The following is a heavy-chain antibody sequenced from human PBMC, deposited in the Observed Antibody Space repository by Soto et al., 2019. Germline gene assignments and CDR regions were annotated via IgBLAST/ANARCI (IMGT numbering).Heavy chain of an antibody. CDR2: IYYSGST. J-gene: IGHJ6*02. V-gene: IGHV4-31*03. D-gene: IGHD5-12*01. CDR3: ARDGRWLRSGNYGMDV. Sequence: QVQLQESGPGLVKPSQTLSLTCTVSGGSISSGGYYWSWIRQHPGKGLEWIGYIYYSGSTYYNPSLTSRVTLSVDTSKNQCSLKLSSVTAADTAVYYCARDGRWLRSGNYGMDVWGQGTTVTVSS. CDR1: GGSISSGGYY.